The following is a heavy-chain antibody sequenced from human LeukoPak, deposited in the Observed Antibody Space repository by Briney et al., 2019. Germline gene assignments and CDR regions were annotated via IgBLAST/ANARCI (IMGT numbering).Heavy chain of an antibody. V-gene: IGHV4-39*07. CDR2: IYYSGST. J-gene: IGHJ4*02. CDR3: ARDEDSYDSSGYIGD. D-gene: IGHD3-22*01. CDR1: GGSISSSSYY. Sequence: SETLSLTCTVSGGSISSSSYYWGWIRQPPGKGLEWIGSIYYSGSTYYNPSLKSRVTISVDTSKNQFSLKLSSVTAADTAVCYCARDEDSYDSSGYIGDWGQGTLVTVSS.